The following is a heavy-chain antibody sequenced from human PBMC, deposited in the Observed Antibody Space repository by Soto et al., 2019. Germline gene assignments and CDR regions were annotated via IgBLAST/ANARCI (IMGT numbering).Heavy chain of an antibody. Sequence: ASVKVSCKASGYTFTSYGISWVRQAPGQGLEWMGWISAYNGNTNYAQKLQGRVTMTTDTSTSTAYMELRSLRSDDTAVYYCARSCSGGSCYSWFDPWGQGTRVTVSS. V-gene: IGHV1-18*01. D-gene: IGHD2-15*01. J-gene: IGHJ5*02. CDR2: ISAYNGNT. CDR3: ARSCSGGSCYSWFDP. CDR1: GYTFTSYG.